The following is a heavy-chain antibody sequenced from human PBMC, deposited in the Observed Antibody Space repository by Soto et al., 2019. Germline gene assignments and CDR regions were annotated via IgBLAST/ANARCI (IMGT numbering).Heavy chain of an antibody. D-gene: IGHD3-16*02. CDR2: IRYGGSTI. V-gene: IGHV3-21*04. CDR1: GFTFNTYG. CDR3: ARGLGGVIHFGLDY. Sequence: PGGSLRLSCTTSGFTFNTYGMHWVRQAPGKGLEWVSIIRYGGSTIYYADSVKGRFTISRDNAENSLYLQVNSLRAEDTAVYYCARGLGGVIHFGLDYWGPGALVTVSS. J-gene: IGHJ4*02.